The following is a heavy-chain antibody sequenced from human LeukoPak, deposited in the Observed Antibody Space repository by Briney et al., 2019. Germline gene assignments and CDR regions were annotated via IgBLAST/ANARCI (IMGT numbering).Heavy chain of an antibody. CDR2: ISSSGSTI. Sequence: GGSLRLSSAASGFTFSIYEMNWVRQAPGKGLEWGSYISSSGSTIYYADSVKGRFTISRDNAKNSLYLQMNSLRAEETAVYYCARDSARGYFDYWGQGTLVTVPS. D-gene: IGHD3-10*01. V-gene: IGHV3-48*03. CDR1: GFTFSIYE. CDR3: ARDSARGYFDY. J-gene: IGHJ4*02.